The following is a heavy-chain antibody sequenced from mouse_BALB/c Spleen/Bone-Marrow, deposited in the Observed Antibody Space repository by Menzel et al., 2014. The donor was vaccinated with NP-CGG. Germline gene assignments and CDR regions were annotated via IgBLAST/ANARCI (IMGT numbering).Heavy chain of an antibody. Sequence: QVHVKQSGAELVRPGSSVKISCKASGYAFSAYWMNWVKQRPGQGLEWIGQIYPGDGDTNYNGKLKGKATLTADKSSSTAYMQLSSLTSEDSAVYFCTRSTATFDYWGQGTTLTVSS. CDR2: IYPGDGDT. J-gene: IGHJ2*01. CDR3: TRSTATFDY. CDR1: GYAFSAYW. V-gene: IGHV1-80*01. D-gene: IGHD1-2*01.